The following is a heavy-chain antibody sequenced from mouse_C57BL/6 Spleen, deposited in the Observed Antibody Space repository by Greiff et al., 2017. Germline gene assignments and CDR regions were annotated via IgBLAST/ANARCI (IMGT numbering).Heavy chain of an antibody. CDR3: AYYSNYDGFAY. Sequence: QVQLQQPGAELVKPGASVKLSCKASGYTFTSYWMHWVKQRPGQGLEWIGMIHPNSGSTNYNEKFKSKATLTVDNSSSTAYMQLSSLTSEDSAVYYCAYYSNYDGFAYWGQGTLVTVSA. CDR2: IHPNSGST. J-gene: IGHJ3*01. D-gene: IGHD2-5*01. CDR1: GYTFTSYW. V-gene: IGHV1-64*01.